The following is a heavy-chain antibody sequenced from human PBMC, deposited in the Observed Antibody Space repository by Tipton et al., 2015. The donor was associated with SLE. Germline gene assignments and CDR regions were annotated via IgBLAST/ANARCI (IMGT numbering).Heavy chain of an antibody. Sequence: TLSLTCTVSGGSISSSSYYWGWIRQPPGKGLEWIGSIYYSGSTNYNPSVKSRVTISADTSKNQLSLRLASVTAADTAVYFCATGGRFDAFDIWGQGTKVSVSS. D-gene: IGHD3-16*01. V-gene: IGHV4-39*01. CDR1: GGSISSSSYY. CDR2: IYYSGST. CDR3: ATGGRFDAFDI. J-gene: IGHJ3*02.